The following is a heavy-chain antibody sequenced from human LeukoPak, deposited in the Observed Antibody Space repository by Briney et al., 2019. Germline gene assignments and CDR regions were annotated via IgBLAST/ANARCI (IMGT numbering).Heavy chain of an antibody. J-gene: IGHJ4*02. Sequence: GGSLRLSCAASGLSVRSSYINWVRQAPGKGLEWVSVIYSDGSTKCADSVKARFTISRDNSKNTVYLQMKSLRVEDTAVYYCARGTLDKWGQGTLVTVS. CDR1: GLSVRSSY. D-gene: IGHD3/OR15-3a*01. CDR3: ARGTLDK. CDR2: IYSDGST. V-gene: IGHV3-53*01.